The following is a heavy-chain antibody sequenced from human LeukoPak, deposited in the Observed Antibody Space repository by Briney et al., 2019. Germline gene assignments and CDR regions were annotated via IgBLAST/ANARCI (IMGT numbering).Heavy chain of an antibody. CDR2: IIPIFGKA. CDR1: GGTFSSYS. Sequence: ASVKVSCKASGGTFSSYSISWVRHAPGQGLEWMGGIIPIFGKAIYAQKFQGRVTITTDESTSTAYMELSGLRSEDTAVYYCAVGSGAAAPDAFDIWGQGTMVTVSS. CDR3: AVGSGAAAPDAFDI. V-gene: IGHV1-69*05. D-gene: IGHD3-10*01. J-gene: IGHJ3*02.